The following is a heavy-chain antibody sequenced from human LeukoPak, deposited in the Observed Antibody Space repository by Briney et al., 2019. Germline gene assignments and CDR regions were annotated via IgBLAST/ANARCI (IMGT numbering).Heavy chain of an antibody. Sequence: LSLTCAVYGGSFSGYYWSWVRQAPGKGLEWVSYISSSGSAIYYADSVEGRFTISRDNAENSLYLQMNSLRAEDTAVYYCARDKRVGAINFDYWGQGTLVTVSS. V-gene: IGHV3-11*04. CDR3: ARDKRVGAINFDY. J-gene: IGHJ4*02. CDR1: GGSFSGYY. CDR2: ISSSGSAI. D-gene: IGHD1-26*01.